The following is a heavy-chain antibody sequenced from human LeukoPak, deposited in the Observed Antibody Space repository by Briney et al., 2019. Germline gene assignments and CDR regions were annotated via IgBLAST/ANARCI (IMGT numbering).Heavy chain of an antibody. CDR1: GDSTNTYF. V-gene: IGHV4-59*01. Sequence: SETLSLTCTLSGDSTNTYFWSWIRQSPGKGLEWIGYIYYTGTTNYNPSLKSRVTISVDTSKNQFSLKVNSVTAADTGVYYCASKSTDHGELRFDYWGQGTLVTVSS. CDR2: IYYTGTT. D-gene: IGHD4-17*01. CDR3: ASKSTDHGELRFDY. J-gene: IGHJ4*02.